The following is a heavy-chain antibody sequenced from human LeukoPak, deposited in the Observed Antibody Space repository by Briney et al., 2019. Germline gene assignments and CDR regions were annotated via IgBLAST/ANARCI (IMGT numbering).Heavy chain of an antibody. J-gene: IGHJ4*02. CDR3: ARGYDSSGYNY. CDR1: GGSINSYY. V-gene: IGHV4-59*01. CDR2: IYYSGST. D-gene: IGHD3-22*01. Sequence: KPSETLSLTCTVSGGSINSYYWSWIRQPPGKGLEWIGYIYYSGSTNYNPSLKSRVTISVDTSKNQFSLKLSSVTAADTAVYYCARGYDSSGYNYWGQGTLVTVSS.